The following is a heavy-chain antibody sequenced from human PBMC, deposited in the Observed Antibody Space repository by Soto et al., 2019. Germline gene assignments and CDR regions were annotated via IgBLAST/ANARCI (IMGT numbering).Heavy chain of an antibody. CDR3: ARDKGRLQLGGNYYYAMDV. Sequence: QVQLVQSGAEVKKPGASVKVSCKASGYTFTSYDINWVRQATGQGLEWMGWMNPNSGNTGYAQKFQGRVTMTRNTSISTAYMELSSLRSEDTAVYYCARDKGRLQLGGNYYYAMDVWGQGTTVTVSS. CDR1: GYTFTSYD. D-gene: IGHD5-12*01. CDR2: MNPNSGNT. J-gene: IGHJ6*02. V-gene: IGHV1-8*01.